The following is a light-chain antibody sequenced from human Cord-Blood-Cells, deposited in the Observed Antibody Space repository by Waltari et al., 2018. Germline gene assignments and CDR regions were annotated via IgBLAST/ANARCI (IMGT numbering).Light chain of an antibody. Sequence: SYELTQPPSVSVPPGQTATTPSSGDKLAAKFACWYQQKPGQSPVLVIYQDSKRPSGIPERFYGSNSGNTATLTISGTQAMDEADYYCQAWDSSTVVFGGGTKLTVL. CDR2: QDS. V-gene: IGLV3-1*01. J-gene: IGLJ2*01. CDR3: QAWDSSTVV. CDR1: KLAAKF.